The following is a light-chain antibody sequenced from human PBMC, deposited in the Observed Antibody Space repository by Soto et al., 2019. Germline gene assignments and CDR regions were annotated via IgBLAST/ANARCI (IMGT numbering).Light chain of an antibody. CDR3: QQLLSYPIT. Sequence: DIQLTRSPSFLSASVGDRVTITCRASQGISTYLAWYQQKPGKAPKLLIYAASTLQSGVPLSFSGSGSGTSFTLTISSLQPEDFATYYCQQLLSYPITFGQGTRLEIK. CDR1: QGISTY. V-gene: IGKV1-9*01. J-gene: IGKJ5*01. CDR2: AAS.